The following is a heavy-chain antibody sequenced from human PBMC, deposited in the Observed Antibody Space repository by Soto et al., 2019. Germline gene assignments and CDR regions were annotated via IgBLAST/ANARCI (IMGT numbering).Heavy chain of an antibody. CDR3: ARDVRASPAPNWFDP. V-gene: IGHV3-21*01. J-gene: IGHJ5*02. CDR2: ISSSSSYI. CDR1: GFTFSSYS. Sequence: PGGSLRLSCAASGFTFSSYSMNWVRQAPGKGLEWVSSISSSSSYIYYADSVKGRFTISRDNAKNSLYLQMNSLRAEDTAVYYCARDVRASPAPNWFDPWGQGTLVTVSS.